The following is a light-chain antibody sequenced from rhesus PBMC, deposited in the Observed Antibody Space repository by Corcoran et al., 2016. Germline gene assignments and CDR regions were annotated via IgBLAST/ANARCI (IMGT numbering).Light chain of an antibody. CDR2: AAS. J-gene: IGKJ2*01. Sequence: DIQMTQSPSSLSASVGDRVTITCRASEKVNNFLHWYQQKPGKAPKILIYAASTLQSGVPSRFRGRGSGADYTFTISSLQPEDVATYYCLQDYTTPYSFGQGTKVEIK. V-gene: IGKV1-74*01. CDR3: LQDYTTPYS. CDR1: EKVNNF.